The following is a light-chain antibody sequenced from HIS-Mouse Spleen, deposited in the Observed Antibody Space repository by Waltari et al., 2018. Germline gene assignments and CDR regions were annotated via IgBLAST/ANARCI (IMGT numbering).Light chain of an antibody. Sequence: QSVLTQPPSASGTPGQRLPISCSGSSSNIGSNDAYLSQHLPETAPKLLLYRNNQRPSGVPDRFSGSKSGTSASLAISGLRSEDEADYYCAAWDDSLSGYVFGTGTKVTVL. CDR1: SSNIGSND. J-gene: IGLJ1*01. V-gene: IGLV1-47*01. CDR3: AAWDDSLSGYV. CDR2: RNN.